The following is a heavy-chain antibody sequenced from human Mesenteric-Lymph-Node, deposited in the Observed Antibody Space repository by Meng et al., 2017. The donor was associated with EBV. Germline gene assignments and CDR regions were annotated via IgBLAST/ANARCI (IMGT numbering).Heavy chain of an antibody. CDR3: ARATTWGGGEDY. V-gene: IGHV4-61*01. J-gene: IGHJ4*02. D-gene: IGHD3-16*01. Sequence: QGLLEGSGPGLVKPSETLSLTCTGSGAAVISGSHYWSWIRQPPGKGLEWIGYVYYSGTTDYNPSLKSRVAISVDTSKNQVSLKMYSVTAADTATYYYARATTWGGGEDYWGQGTLVTVSS. CDR1: GAAVISGSHY. CDR2: VYYSGTT.